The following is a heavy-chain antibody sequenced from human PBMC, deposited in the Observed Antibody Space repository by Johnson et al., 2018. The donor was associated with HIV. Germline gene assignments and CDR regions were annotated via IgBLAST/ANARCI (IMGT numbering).Heavy chain of an antibody. J-gene: IGHJ3*02. CDR3: VRDTEREAFDI. CDR2: IGTAGDT. Sequence: VQLVESGGGLVKPGGSLRLSCAASGFTFSDYYMHWVRQATGKGLEWVSAIGTAGDTYYPGSVKGRFTISRDNSKNTLYLQMNSLRADDTAMYYCVRDTEREAFDIWGQGTMVTVS. CDR1: GFTFSDYY. D-gene: IGHD2-8*02. V-gene: IGHV3-13*01.